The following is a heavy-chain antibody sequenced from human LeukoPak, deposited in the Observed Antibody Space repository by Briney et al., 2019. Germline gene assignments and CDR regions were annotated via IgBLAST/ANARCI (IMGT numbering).Heavy chain of an antibody. CDR3: ARDGGYCSGGSCYPLNYFDY. J-gene: IGHJ4*02. CDR1: GYTFTSYA. CDR2: XXXXNGNT. V-gene: IGHV1-3*01. Sequence: ASVKVSCKASGYTFTSYAMHWVRQAPGQRLEXXXXXXXXNGNTKYSQKFQGRVTITRDTSASTAYMELSSLRSEDTAVYYCARDGGYCSGGSCYPLNYFDYWGQGTLVTVSS. D-gene: IGHD2-15*01.